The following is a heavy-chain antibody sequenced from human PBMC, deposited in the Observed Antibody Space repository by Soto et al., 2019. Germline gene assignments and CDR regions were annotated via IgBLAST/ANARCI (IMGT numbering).Heavy chain of an antibody. D-gene: IGHD3-10*01. Sequence: PSETLSLTCAVSGGSISSSNWWSWVRQPPGKGLEWIGEIYHSGSTNYNPSLKSRVTISVDKSKNQFSLKLSSVTAADTAVYYCARAHITMVRGVISVWFDPWGQGTLVTVSS. CDR3: ARAHITMVRGVISVWFDP. J-gene: IGHJ5*02. V-gene: IGHV4-4*02. CDR1: GGSISSSNW. CDR2: IYHSGST.